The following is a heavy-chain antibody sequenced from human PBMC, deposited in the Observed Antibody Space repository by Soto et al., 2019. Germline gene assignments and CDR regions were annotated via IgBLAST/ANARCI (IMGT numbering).Heavy chain of an antibody. V-gene: IGHV4-59*01. J-gene: IGHJ6*02. CDR2: IYYSGST. Sequence: PSETLSLTCTVSGGSISSYYWSWIRQPPGKGLEWIGYIYYSGSTNYNPSLKSRVTISVDTSKNQFSLKLSSVTAADTAVYYCARDSVEPPFYGMDVWGQGTTVTVS. CDR3: ARDSVEPPFYGMDV. D-gene: IGHD1-1*01. CDR1: GGSISSYY.